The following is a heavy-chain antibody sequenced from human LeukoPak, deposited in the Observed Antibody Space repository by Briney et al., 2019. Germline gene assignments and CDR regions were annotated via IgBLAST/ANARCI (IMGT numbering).Heavy chain of an antibody. Sequence: GRSLRLSCAASGLTFSTYAMSWVRQAPGEGLEWVSGINADDFRTYYADSVKGRFTISRENSKNTLSLQWNSLRGEDTAGYCCAKDATRTSGWYYFDHWGEGTLVTVSS. CDR2: INADDFRT. CDR3: AKDATRTSGWYYFDH. CDR1: GLTFSTYA. D-gene: IGHD6-19*01. J-gene: IGHJ4*02. V-gene: IGHV3-23*01.